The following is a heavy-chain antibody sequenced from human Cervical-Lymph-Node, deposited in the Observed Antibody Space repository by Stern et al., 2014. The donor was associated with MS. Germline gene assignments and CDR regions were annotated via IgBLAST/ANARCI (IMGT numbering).Heavy chain of an antibody. CDR3: ASYYDSSTRVDY. V-gene: IGHV1-69*09. CDR1: GGTFSSYT. Sequence: QMQLVQSGAEVKKPGSSVKVSCKASGGTFSSYTISWVRQAPGQGLEWMGRIIPILGIANYAQKFQGRVTITADKSTSTAYMELSSLRSEDTAVYYCASYYDSSTRVDYWGQGTLVTVSS. J-gene: IGHJ4*02. D-gene: IGHD3-22*01. CDR2: IIPILGIA.